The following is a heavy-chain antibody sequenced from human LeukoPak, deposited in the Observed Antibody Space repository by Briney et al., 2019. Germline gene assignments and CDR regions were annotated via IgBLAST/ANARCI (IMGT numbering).Heavy chain of an antibody. CDR2: IYYSGST. CDR3: ARGERIAFWSGYAASYFDY. J-gene: IGHJ4*02. CDR1: GGSISSYY. D-gene: IGHD3-3*01. Sequence: ASETLSLTCTVSGGSISSYYWSWIRQPPGKGLEWIGYIYYSGSTNYNPSLKSRVTISVDTSKNQFSLKLSSVTAADTAVYYCARGERIAFWSGYAASYFDYWGQGTLVTVSS. V-gene: IGHV4-59*08.